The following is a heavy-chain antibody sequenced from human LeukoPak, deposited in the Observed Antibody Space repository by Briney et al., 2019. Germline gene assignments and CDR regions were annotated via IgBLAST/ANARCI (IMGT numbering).Heavy chain of an antibody. CDR3: ARSTVVPAAPFDY. D-gene: IGHD2-2*01. CDR1: GGSISSGDYY. J-gene: IGHJ4*02. Sequence: SETLSLTCTVSGGSISSGDYYWSWIRQPPGKGLEWIGYIYYSGSTYYNPSLKSRVSISVDTSKNQFSLKLSSVTAADTAVYYCARSTVVPAAPFDYWGQGTLVTVSS. CDR2: IYYSGST. V-gene: IGHV4-30-4*08.